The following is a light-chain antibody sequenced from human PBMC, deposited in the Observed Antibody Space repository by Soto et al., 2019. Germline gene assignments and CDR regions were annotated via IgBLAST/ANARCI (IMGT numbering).Light chain of an antibody. V-gene: IGKV3-15*01. CDR1: QSVRSN. CDR3: QQYNDWPLT. J-gene: IGKJ1*01. Sequence: EIVMTQSPVTLSVSPGERATLSCRASQSVRSNLAWYHQKPGQAPSLLIYGAFTRATGIPTRFSGTGSGTEFTLTISSLQSEDFALYYCQQYNDWPLTFGQGTKVEV. CDR2: GAF.